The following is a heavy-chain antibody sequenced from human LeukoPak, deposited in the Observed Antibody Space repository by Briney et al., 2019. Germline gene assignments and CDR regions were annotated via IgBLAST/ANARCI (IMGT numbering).Heavy chain of an antibody. V-gene: IGHV1-2*06. Sequence: ASVKVSCKASGYTFADYPVHWVRQAPEQGLEWMGRLDPNSGGTNYPQKFQGRVTMTRDTSITTAYMELSSLRSEDTAVYYCAREICSSTSCPFDYWGQGTLVTVSS. J-gene: IGHJ4*02. CDR1: GYTFADYP. CDR2: LDPNSGGT. CDR3: AREICSSTSCPFDY. D-gene: IGHD2-2*01.